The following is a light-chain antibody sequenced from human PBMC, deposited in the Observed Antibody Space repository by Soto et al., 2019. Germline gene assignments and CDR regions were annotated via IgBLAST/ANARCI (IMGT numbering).Light chain of an antibody. CDR2: GAS. V-gene: IGKV3-15*01. CDR1: QSVSSN. J-gene: IGKJ1*01. CDR3: QQYNNWPRT. Sequence: EIVITQSPATLSVLPGERASLSCWASQSVSSNLAWYQQRPGQAPRLLIYGASYRATGIPARFSGSGSGTEFTLTISSLQSEDFAVYYCQQYNNWPRTFGQGTKVEIK.